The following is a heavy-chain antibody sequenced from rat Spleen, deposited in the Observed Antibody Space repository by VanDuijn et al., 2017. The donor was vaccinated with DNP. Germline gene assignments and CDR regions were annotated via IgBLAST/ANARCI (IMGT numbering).Heavy chain of an antibody. D-gene: IGHD1-2*01. Sequence: LSLTCSVTGYSITSNYWGWIRKFPGNKMEYIGHISYSGSTNYNPSLRSRISRDNAENTVYLQMNSLRSDDTATYYCASWAPIAPISTSNYWGQGVMVTVSS. CDR2: ISYSGST. V-gene: IGHV3-1*01. CDR1: GYSITSNY. J-gene: IGHJ2*01. CDR3: ASWAPIAPISTSNY.